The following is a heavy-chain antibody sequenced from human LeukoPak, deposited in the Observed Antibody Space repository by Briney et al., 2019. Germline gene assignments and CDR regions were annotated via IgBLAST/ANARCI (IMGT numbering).Heavy chain of an antibody. D-gene: IGHD1-26*01. CDR1: GYTFTSYG. CDR3: ARDWWGGLSGSSSDAFDI. V-gene: IGHV1-18*01. Sequence: ASVKVSCKASGYTFTSYGIIWVRQAPGQGLEWMGWISAYNGNTNYEQKLQGRVIMTTDKSTRTASMELRSLRSDDTAVYYCARDWWGGLSGSSSDAFDIWGQGTMVTVSS. J-gene: IGHJ3*02. CDR2: ISAYNGNT.